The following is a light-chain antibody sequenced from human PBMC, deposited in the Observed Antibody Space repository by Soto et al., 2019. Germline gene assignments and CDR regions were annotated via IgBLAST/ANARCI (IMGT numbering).Light chain of an antibody. V-gene: IGLV1-40*01. J-gene: IGLJ2*01. CDR2: GNT. CDR3: LSFDSSLSVV. Sequence: QAVVTQPPSVSGAPGQRVTISCTGSSSNIGAGYDVHWYQQLPGRAPKLLIYGNTNRPSGVPDRFSGSKSGTSASLAITGLQAEDEADYYCLSFDSSLSVVFGGATKLTVL. CDR1: SSNIGAGYD.